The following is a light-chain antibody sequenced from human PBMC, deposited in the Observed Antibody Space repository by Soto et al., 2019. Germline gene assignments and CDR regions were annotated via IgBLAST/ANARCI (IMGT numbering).Light chain of an antibody. Sequence: IQITQSPSTLSASVGDRVTITCRASQSISSWLAWYQQKPGKAPKLLIYDASSLESGVPSRFSGSGSGTEFTLTISSLQPDDFATYYCQQYNSYSWTFDQGTKVDIK. V-gene: IGKV1-5*01. CDR3: QQYNSYSWT. J-gene: IGKJ1*01. CDR2: DAS. CDR1: QSISSW.